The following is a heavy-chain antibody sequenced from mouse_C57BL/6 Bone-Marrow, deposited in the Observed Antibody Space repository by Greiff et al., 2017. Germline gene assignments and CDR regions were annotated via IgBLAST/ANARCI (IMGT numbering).Heavy chain of an antibody. Sequence: EVHLVESGGGLVKPAGSLTLSCAASGFTFSSYAMSWVRQTPEKRLEWVATISDGGSYTYYPDNVKGRFTISRDNAKNNLYLQMSHLKSEDTAMYYCAREMNCFFDYWGQGTTLTVSS. CDR1: GFTFSSYA. D-gene: IGHD4-1*01. J-gene: IGHJ2*01. CDR2: ISDGGSYT. V-gene: IGHV5-4*01. CDR3: AREMNCFFDY.